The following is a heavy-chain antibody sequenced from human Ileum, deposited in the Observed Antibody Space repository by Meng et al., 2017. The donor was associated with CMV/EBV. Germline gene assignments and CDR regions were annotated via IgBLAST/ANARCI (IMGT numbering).Heavy chain of an antibody. CDR2: ISGSGSNT. Sequence: APSGFTVSSNAMTWVRQAPGKGLEWVSAISGSGSNTYFADSVKGRFTISRDNSDNTLFLQMHSLRAEDTAVYYCGKSLGRYYDGHDYWGQGTLVTVSS. D-gene: IGHD3-22*01. CDR1: GFTVSSNA. J-gene: IGHJ4*02. V-gene: IGHV3-23*01. CDR3: GKSLGRYYDGHDY.